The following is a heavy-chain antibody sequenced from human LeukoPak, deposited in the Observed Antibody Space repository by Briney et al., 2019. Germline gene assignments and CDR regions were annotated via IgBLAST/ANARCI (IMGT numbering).Heavy chain of an antibody. Sequence: PGGSLRLSCAASGFTFSDYALHWVRQAPGKGLEWVAVISYDGNNDYYADPVKGRFTISRDNSKNTLYLQVNSLRPEDTAVYYCARSRPLIDGHLHPFDYWGQGTLVTVSS. D-gene: IGHD2-21*01. CDR1: GFTFSDYA. V-gene: IGHV3-30-3*01. CDR3: ARSRPLIDGHLHPFDY. CDR2: ISYDGNND. J-gene: IGHJ4*02.